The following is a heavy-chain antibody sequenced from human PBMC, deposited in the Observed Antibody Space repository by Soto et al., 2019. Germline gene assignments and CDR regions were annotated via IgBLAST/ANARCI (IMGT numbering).Heavy chain of an antibody. Sequence: ETLRLTYAVYCGSFSGYYWSWSRQPPGKGLEWIGEINHSGSTNYNPSLKSRVTISVDTSKNQFSLKLSSVTAADTAVYYCARDRSGSYYNVYYYYGMDVWGQGPTVA. CDR3: ARDRSGSYYNVYYYYGMDV. J-gene: IGHJ6*02. V-gene: IGHV4-34*01. CDR1: CGSFSGYY. D-gene: IGHD3-10*01. CDR2: INHSGST.